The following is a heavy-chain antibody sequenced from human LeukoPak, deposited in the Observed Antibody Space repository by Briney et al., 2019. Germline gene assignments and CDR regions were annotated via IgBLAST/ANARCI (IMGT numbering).Heavy chain of an antibody. CDR2: ISSSSSYI. Sequence: GGSLRLSCAASGFTFSSYSMNWVRQAPGKGREWVSSISSSSSYIYYADSVKGRFTISRDNAKNSLYLQMNSLRAEDTAVYYCARGSSSSLPAGGQGTLVTVSS. CDR1: GFTFSSYS. J-gene: IGHJ4*02. CDR3: ARGSSSSLPA. D-gene: IGHD6-13*01. V-gene: IGHV3-21*01.